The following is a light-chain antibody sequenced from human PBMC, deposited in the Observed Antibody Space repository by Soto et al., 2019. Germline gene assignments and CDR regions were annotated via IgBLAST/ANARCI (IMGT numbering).Light chain of an antibody. CDR2: GNT. V-gene: IGLV1-40*01. CDR3: QSYDDSLSGHYV. Sequence: QSVLTQPPSVSGAPGQRVTISCTGSSSNIGSTYDVQWYQQLPGTAPKLLIHGNTDRPSGVPDRFSGSKSGTSASLAITGLQADDEDDYYCQSYDDSLSGHYVFGTGTKVTVL. J-gene: IGLJ1*01. CDR1: SSNIGSTYD.